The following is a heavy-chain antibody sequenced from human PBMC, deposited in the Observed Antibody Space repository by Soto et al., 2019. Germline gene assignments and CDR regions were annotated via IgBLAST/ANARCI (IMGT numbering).Heavy chain of an antibody. Sequence: ESGGGVVQPGRSLRLSCAASGFTFSSYGMHWVRQAPGKGLEWVAVISYDGSNKYYADSVKGRLTISRDNSKNTLYLQMNSLRAEDTAVYYCAKDTAAAGSVGDYWGQGTLVTVSS. CDR2: ISYDGSNK. J-gene: IGHJ4*02. V-gene: IGHV3-30*18. CDR3: AKDTAAAGSVGDY. D-gene: IGHD6-13*01. CDR1: GFTFSSYG.